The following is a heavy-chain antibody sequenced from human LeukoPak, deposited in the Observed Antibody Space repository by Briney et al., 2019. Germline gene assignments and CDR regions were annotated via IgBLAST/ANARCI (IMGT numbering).Heavy chain of an antibody. Sequence: SVKVSCKASGGTFSSYTINWVQQAPGQGLEWMGRIIPMFDRANYAQNFQGRVTITADKSTTTVYMEMTRLRYEDTAVYYCSGDLSWHHDSWGQGTLVTVSS. CDR3: SGDLSWHHDS. D-gene: IGHD3-16*01. CDR1: GGTFSSYT. CDR2: IIPMFDRA. J-gene: IGHJ5*02. V-gene: IGHV1-69*08.